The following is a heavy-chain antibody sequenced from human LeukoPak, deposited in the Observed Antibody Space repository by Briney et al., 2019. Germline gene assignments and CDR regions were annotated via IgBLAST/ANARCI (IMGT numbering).Heavy chain of an antibody. CDR3: ANIRGG. J-gene: IGHJ4*02. CDR1: GFTFNSYW. Sequence: GGSLRLSCAASGFTFNSYWMTWVRQAPGKGLEWVANIKQDGSEKLYVDSVKGRFAISRDNAKNSLYLQMNSLRAEDTAVYYCANIRGGWGQGTLVTVSS. V-gene: IGHV3-7*03. CDR2: IKQDGSEK. D-gene: IGHD3-16*01.